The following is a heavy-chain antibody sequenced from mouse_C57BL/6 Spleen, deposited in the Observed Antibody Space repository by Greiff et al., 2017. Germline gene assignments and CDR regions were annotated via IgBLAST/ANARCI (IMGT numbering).Heavy chain of an antibody. Sequence: VQLQQSGPGLVQPSQRLSITCTVSGFSLTSYGVHWVRQSPGKGLEWLGVIWRGGSTDYNAAFMSRLSITKDNSKSQVFFKMNSLQADDTAIYYCAKYGSSSYYAMDYWGQGTSVTVSS. CDR2: IWRGGST. D-gene: IGHD1-1*01. V-gene: IGHV2-5*01. CDR1: GFSLTSYG. J-gene: IGHJ4*01. CDR3: AKYGSSSYYAMDY.